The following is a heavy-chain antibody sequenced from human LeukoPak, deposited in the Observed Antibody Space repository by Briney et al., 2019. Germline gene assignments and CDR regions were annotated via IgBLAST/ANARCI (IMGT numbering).Heavy chain of an antibody. CDR1: GGSISSGGYY. V-gene: IGHV4-31*03. CDR2: IYYSGST. J-gene: IGHJ6*02. D-gene: IGHD2-2*01. Sequence: SETLSLTCTVSGGSISSGGYYWSWIRQHPGKGPEWIGYIYYSGSTYYNPSLKSRVTISVDTSKNQFSLKLSSVTAADTAVYYCARVRRGVVPAAMGGYYYYGMDVWGQGTTVTVSS. CDR3: ARVRRGVVPAAMGGYYYYGMDV.